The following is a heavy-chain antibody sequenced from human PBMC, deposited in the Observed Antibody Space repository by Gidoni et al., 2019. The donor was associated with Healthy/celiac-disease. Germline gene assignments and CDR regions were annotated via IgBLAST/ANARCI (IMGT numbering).Heavy chain of an antibody. CDR3: ARGPDYGDYEYYYYGMDV. J-gene: IGHJ6*02. CDR2: IYYSGST. V-gene: IGHV4-39*01. D-gene: IGHD4-17*01. Sequence: DGLEWIGSIYYSGSTYYNPSLKSRVTISVDTSKNQFSLKLSSVTAADTAVYYCARGPDYGDYEYYYYGMDVWGQGTTVTVSS.